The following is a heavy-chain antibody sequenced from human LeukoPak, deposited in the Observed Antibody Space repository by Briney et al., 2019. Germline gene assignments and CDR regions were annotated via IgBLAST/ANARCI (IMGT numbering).Heavy chain of an antibody. J-gene: IGHJ4*02. CDR3: ARDFGIAVAGTSVFDY. CDR2: IYTTGST. Sequence: SQTLSLTCTVSGGSISSGSYYWSWIRQPAGKGLEWIGRIYTTGSTNYNPSLKSRVTISVDTSKNQFSLKLSSVTAADTAVYYCARDFGIAVAGTSVFDYWGQGTLVTVSS. CDR1: GGSISSGSYY. D-gene: IGHD6-19*01. V-gene: IGHV4-61*02.